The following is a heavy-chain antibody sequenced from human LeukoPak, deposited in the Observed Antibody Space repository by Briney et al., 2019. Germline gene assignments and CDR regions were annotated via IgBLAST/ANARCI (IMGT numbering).Heavy chain of an antibody. J-gene: IGHJ4*02. Sequence: ASVKVSCKASGYSFPNYGINWVRQAPGQGLEWMGWISAYNGNTNYAQKLQGRVTMTTDTSTSTAYMELRSLRSDDTAVYYCARGETYYYGSGSYRGFIDYWGQGTLVTVSS. CDR2: ISAYNGNT. CDR1: GYSFPNYG. CDR3: ARGETYYYGSGSYRGFIDY. V-gene: IGHV1-18*01. D-gene: IGHD3-10*01.